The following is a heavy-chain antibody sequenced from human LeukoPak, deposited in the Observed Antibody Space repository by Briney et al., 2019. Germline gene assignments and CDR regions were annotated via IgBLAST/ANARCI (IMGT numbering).Heavy chain of an antibody. CDR2: ISHDGSNK. CDR3: ARDEDWALDH. J-gene: IGHJ4*02. Sequence: GGSLRLSCAASGFTFSRYDMHWVRQAPGKGLEWVAVISHDGSNKYYADSVKGRFTISRDNSKNTLYLQMNSLRVEDTAVYFCARDEDWALDHWGQGTLVTVSS. CDR1: GFTFSRYD. V-gene: IGHV3-30*03. D-gene: IGHD3/OR15-3a*01.